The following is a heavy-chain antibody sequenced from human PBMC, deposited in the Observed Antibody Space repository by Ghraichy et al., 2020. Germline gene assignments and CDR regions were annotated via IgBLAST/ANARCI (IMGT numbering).Heavy chain of an antibody. CDR2: ISGSGGST. CDR3: AKDTLGSSGSLDY. Sequence: KRLEWVSAISGSGGSTYNADSVKGRFTISRDNSKNTLYLQMNSLRAEDTAVYYCAKDTLGSSGSLDYWGQGT. J-gene: IGHJ4*02. D-gene: IGHD3-22*01. V-gene: IGHV3-23*01.